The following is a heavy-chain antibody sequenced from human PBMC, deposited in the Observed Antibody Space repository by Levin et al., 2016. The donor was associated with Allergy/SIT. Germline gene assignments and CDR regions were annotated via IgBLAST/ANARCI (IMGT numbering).Heavy chain of an antibody. J-gene: IGHJ4*02. Sequence: SETLSLTCTVSGDSISSGDYYWSWIRQPPGKGLEWIGYLAVGESAHYSPSLQSRVTISVETSKNQFSLKLSSVTAADTAVYYCARVFDGGAGWYMYHFDYWGQGTLVTVSS. V-gene: IGHV4-61*08. D-gene: IGHD6-19*01. CDR2: LAVGESA. CDR1: GDSISSGDYY. CDR3: ARVFDGGAGWYMYHFDY.